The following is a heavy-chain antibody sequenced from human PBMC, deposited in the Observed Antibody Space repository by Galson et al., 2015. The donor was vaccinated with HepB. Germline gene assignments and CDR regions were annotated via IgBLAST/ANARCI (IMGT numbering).Heavy chain of an antibody. CDR2: IYWDDDK. V-gene: IGHV2-5*02. D-gene: IGHD2-15*01. CDR3: AHGALGYRSGGSCYPEYFQH. Sequence: LVKPTQTLTLTCTFSGFSLSTSGVGVGWIRQPPGKALEWLALIYWDDDKRYSPSLKSRLTITKDTSKNQVVLTMTNMDPVDTATYYCAHGALGYRSGGSCYPEYFQHWGQGTLVTVSS. J-gene: IGHJ1*01. CDR1: GFSLSTSGVG.